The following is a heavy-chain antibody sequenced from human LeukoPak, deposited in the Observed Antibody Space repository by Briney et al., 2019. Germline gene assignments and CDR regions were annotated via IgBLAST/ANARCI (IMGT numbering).Heavy chain of an antibody. Sequence: GGSLRLSCAASGFTFSSYAMHWVRQAPGKGLEWVAVISYDGSNKYYADSVKGRFTISRDNSKNTLYLQMNSLRAEDTAVYYCARDLNYDILTGYYIDYYYYGMDVWGQGTTVTVYS. CDR2: ISYDGSNK. CDR1: GFTFSSYA. D-gene: IGHD3-9*01. J-gene: IGHJ6*02. V-gene: IGHV3-30-3*01. CDR3: ARDLNYDILTGYYIDYYYYGMDV.